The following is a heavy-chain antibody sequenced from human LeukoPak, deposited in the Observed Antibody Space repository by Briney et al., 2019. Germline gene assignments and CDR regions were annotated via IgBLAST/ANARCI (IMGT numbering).Heavy chain of an antibody. D-gene: IGHD5-12*01. CDR3: ARDGDSGEGRMFDY. Sequence: GGSLRLSCAASGFTFSSFWMTWVRLAPGKGLEWVANIKYDGREKYYVDSVKGRFTISRDNARNSLYLQMNSLRAEDTAVYYCARDGDSGEGRMFDYWGQGALVTVSS. CDR2: IKYDGREK. CDR1: GFTFSSFW. V-gene: IGHV3-7*01. J-gene: IGHJ4*02.